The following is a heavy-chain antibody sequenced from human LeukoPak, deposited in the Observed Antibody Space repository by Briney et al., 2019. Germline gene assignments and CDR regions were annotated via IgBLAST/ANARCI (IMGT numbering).Heavy chain of an antibody. Sequence: GGSLRLSCAASGFTFSGNGMHWVRQAPGKGLEWVTFIRFDESNKYYADSVKGRFTISRDSSKNTLYLQMNSLRAEDTAVYYCASEKMVRGVTKPDYWGQGTLVTVSS. V-gene: IGHV3-30*02. CDR2: IRFDESNK. CDR3: ASEKMVRGVTKPDY. CDR1: GFTFSGNG. J-gene: IGHJ4*02. D-gene: IGHD3-10*01.